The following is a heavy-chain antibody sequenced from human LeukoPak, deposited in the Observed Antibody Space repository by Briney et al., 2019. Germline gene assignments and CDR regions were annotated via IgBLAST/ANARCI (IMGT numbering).Heavy chain of an antibody. D-gene: IGHD3-9*01. V-gene: IGHV4-39*01. J-gene: IGHJ4*02. Sequence: SETLSLTCTVSGGSISRCSYHWGRIRQPPGKGLEWIGSIYYSGSTYYNPSLKSRVTISVDTSKNQFSLKLSSVTAADTAVYYCARSCRRCPALTGYRGYWGQGALVTVSS. CDR1: GGSISRCSYH. CDR3: ARSCRRCPALTGYRGY. CDR2: IYYSGST.